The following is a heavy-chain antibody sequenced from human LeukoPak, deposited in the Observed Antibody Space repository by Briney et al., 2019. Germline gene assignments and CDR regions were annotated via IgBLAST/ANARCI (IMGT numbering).Heavy chain of an antibody. J-gene: IGHJ5*02. D-gene: IGHD3-22*01. Sequence: ASVKVSCKASGYTFTSYAMHWVRQAPGQRLEWMGWINAGNGNTKYSQKFQGRVTITRDTSASTAYMELSSLRSEDTAVYYCARDRNLKSYYDSNGYYFLPPPFDPWGQGTLVTVSS. CDR3: ARDRNLKSYYDSNGYYFLPPPFDP. CDR2: INAGNGNT. CDR1: GYTFTSYA. V-gene: IGHV1-3*01.